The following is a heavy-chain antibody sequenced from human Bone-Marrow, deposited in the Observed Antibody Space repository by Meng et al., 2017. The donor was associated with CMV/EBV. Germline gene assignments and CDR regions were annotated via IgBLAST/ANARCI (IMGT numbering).Heavy chain of an antibody. CDR1: GFTFSSYS. CDR3: ALSLGSGGSFGMVV. D-gene: IGHD3-10*01. V-gene: IGHV3-48*04. J-gene: IGHJ6*02. Sequence: GESLKISCAASGFTFSSYSMNWVRQAPGKGLEWVSYISSSSSTIYYADSVKGRFTISRDNAKNSMYLHMMSLRAEDTAVYYCALSLGSGGSFGMVVWGQGTTVTVSS. CDR2: ISSSSSTI.